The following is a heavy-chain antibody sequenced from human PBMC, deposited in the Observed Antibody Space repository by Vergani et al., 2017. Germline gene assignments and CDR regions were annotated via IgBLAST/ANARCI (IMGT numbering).Heavy chain of an antibody. CDR1: GFTFSSSG. V-gene: IGHV3-33*01. J-gene: IGHJ4*02. Sequence: QVQLVESGGGVVQPGRSLRLSCAPSGFTFSSSGMHWVCQAPGKGLEWVAVIWYDGSNKYYADSVKGRFTISRDNSKNTLYLQMNSLRAEDTAVYYCARVAAAGPFDYWGQGTLVTVSS. D-gene: IGHD6-13*01. CDR2: IWYDGSNK. CDR3: ARVAAAGPFDY.